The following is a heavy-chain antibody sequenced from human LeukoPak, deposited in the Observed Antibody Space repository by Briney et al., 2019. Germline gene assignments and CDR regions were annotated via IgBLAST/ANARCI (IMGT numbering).Heavy chain of an antibody. D-gene: IGHD3-22*01. CDR3: ARDYYDSSGYNWFDP. CDR1: GGSITSYY. J-gene: IGHJ5*02. CDR2: IYYSGTT. Sequence: SETLSLTCTVSGGSITSYYWSWIRQPPGKGLEWIGYIYYSGTTNYNPSLKSRVTISIDTSKNQFSLQLSSVTAADTAVYYCARDYYDSSGYNWFDPWGQGTLVTVSS. V-gene: IGHV4-59*01.